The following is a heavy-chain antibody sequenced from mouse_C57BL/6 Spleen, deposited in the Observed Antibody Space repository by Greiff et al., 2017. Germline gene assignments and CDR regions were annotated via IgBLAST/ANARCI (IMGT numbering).Heavy chain of an antibody. J-gene: IGHJ4*01. CDR3: ARDYGSSYEDAMDY. CDR2: ISNGGGST. V-gene: IGHV5-12*01. CDR1: GFTFSDYY. Sequence: EVKLQESGGGLVQPGGSLKLSCAASGFTFSDYYMYWVRQTPEKRLEWVAYISNGGGSTYYPDTVKGRFTISRDNAKNTLYLQMSRLKSEDTAMYYCARDYGSSYEDAMDYWGQGTSVTVSS. D-gene: IGHD1-1*01.